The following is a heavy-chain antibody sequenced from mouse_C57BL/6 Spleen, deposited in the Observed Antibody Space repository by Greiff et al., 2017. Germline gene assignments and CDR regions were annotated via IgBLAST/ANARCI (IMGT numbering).Heavy chain of an antibody. CDR1: GYSFTGYY. D-gene: IGHD2-5*01. Sequence: EVKLMESGPELVKPGASVKISCKASGYSFTGYYMNWVKQSPEKSLEWIGEINPSTGGTTYNQKFKAKATLTVDKSSSTAYMQLKSLTSEDSAVYYCARDSNYFAYWGQGTLVTVSA. CDR2: INPSTGGT. J-gene: IGHJ3*01. CDR3: ARDSNYFAY. V-gene: IGHV1-42*01.